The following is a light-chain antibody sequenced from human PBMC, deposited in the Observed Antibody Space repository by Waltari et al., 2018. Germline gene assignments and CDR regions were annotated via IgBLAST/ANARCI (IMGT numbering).Light chain of an antibody. CDR3: QQYGGSPYT. Sequence: EIVLTQSPGTLSLSPGERATLSCRASQSVSSSYLAWYQQKPGQAPRLPIYGASIRATGIPDRFSGSGSGTGFTLTISRLEPEDFAVYYCQQYGGSPYTFGQGTKLEIK. CDR1: QSVSSSY. V-gene: IGKV3-20*01. CDR2: GAS. J-gene: IGKJ2*01.